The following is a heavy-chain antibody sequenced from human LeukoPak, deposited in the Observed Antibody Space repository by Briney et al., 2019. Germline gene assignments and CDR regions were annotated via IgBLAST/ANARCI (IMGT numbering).Heavy chain of an antibody. Sequence: KPSETLSLTCTVSGGSISTYYWSWIRQPPGKGLEWIGYIYYRGNTNYNPSLQSRVSISVDTSKNQFSLKLRSVTAADTAVYYCAKHGPGGYFDYWGQGTLVTVSS. V-gene: IGHV4-59*08. CDR2: IYYRGNT. CDR3: AKHGPGGYFDY. D-gene: IGHD3-10*01. CDR1: GGSISTYY. J-gene: IGHJ4*02.